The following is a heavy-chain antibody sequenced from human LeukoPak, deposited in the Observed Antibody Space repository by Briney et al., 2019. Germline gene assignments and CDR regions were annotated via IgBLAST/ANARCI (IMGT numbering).Heavy chain of an antibody. D-gene: IGHD3-10*01. Sequence: PSETLSLTCTVSGGSISTYYWSWIRQPPGKGLGWIGYIYYSGSTNYNPSLKSRVTISVDTSKNQFSLKLRSVTAADTAVYYCAREAGTYGSGSYYDYWGQGTLVTVSS. J-gene: IGHJ4*02. V-gene: IGHV4-59*01. CDR1: GGSISTYY. CDR2: IYYSGST. CDR3: AREAGTYGSGSYYDY.